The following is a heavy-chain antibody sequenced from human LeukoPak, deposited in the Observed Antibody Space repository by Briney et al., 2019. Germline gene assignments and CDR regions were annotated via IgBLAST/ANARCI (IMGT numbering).Heavy chain of an antibody. V-gene: IGHV3-23*01. CDR2: ISGSGGST. CDR3: AKARYRDYGDYAGDAFDI. J-gene: IGHJ3*02. D-gene: IGHD4-17*01. CDR1: GFTFSSYA. Sequence: GGSLRLSCAASGFTFSSYAMSWVRQAPGKGLEWVSAISGSGGSTYYADSVKGRFTISRDNSKNTLYLQMNSLRAEDTAVYYCAKARYRDYGDYAGDAFDIWGQGTMVTVPS.